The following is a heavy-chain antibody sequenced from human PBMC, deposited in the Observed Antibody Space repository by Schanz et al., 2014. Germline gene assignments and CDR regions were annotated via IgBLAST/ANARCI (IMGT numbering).Heavy chain of an antibody. Sequence: QVQLQESGPGLVKSSETLSLTCTVSGGSISSFYWGWIRQPAGKGLEWIGRIYTSGSTNYNPSLKGRVTMSLDTSKNQFPRKLSSVTAADTAVYYCARDRGYDFSFDPWGQGTLVTVSS. V-gene: IGHV4-4*07. CDR2: IYTSGST. CDR3: ARDRGYDFSFDP. CDR1: GGSISSFY. D-gene: IGHD3-3*01. J-gene: IGHJ5*02.